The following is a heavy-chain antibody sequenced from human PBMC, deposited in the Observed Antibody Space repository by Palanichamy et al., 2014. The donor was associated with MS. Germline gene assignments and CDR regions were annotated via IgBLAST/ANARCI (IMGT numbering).Heavy chain of an antibody. D-gene: IGHD1-26*01. J-gene: IGHJ3*02. CDR2: IYYSGST. CDR1: GGSISRNNYY. V-gene: IGHV4-39*07. Sequence: QLQLQESGPGLVKPSETLSLTCTVSGGSISRNNYYWGWIRQPPGKGLEWIGTIYYSGSTYYNPSLKSRVTISVDMSKNQLSLNLSSVTAADTAVYYCARDLPGEEWELELNDAFDIWGQGTMVTVSS. CDR3: ARDLPGEEWELELNDAFDI.